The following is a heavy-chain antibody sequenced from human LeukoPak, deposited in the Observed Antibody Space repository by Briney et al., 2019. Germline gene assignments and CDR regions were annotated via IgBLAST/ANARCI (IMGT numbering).Heavy chain of an antibody. CDR1: GFTFDDYA. Sequence: GGSLRLSCAASGFTFDDYAMHWVRQAPGKGLEWASGISWNSGSIVYADSVKGRFTISRDNAKNSLYLQMNSLRAEDTALYYCAKDLGGYGTSNYYYYGMDVWGQGTTVTVSS. V-gene: IGHV3-9*01. CDR3: AKDLGGYGTSNYYYYGMDV. CDR2: ISWNSGSI. D-gene: IGHD5-12*01. J-gene: IGHJ6*02.